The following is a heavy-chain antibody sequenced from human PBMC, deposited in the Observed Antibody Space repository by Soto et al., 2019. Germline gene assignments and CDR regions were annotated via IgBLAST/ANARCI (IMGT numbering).Heavy chain of an antibody. CDR1: GGSISSGGYY. CDR3: ARERVGYCSGGSCYSGANYYYYMDV. CDR2: IYYSGST. Sequence: SETLSLTCTVSGGSISSGGYYWSWIRQHPGKGLEWIGYIYYSGSTYYNPSLKSRVTISVDTSKNQFSLKLSSVTAADTAVYYCARERVGYCSGGSCYSGANYYYYMDVWGKGTTVTVSS. D-gene: IGHD2-15*01. J-gene: IGHJ6*03. V-gene: IGHV4-31*03.